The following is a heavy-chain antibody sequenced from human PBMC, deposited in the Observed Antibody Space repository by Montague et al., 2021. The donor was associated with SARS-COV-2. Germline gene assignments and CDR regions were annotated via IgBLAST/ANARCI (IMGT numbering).Heavy chain of an antibody. CDR1: IGSISSGSYY. J-gene: IGHJ5*02. Sequence: TLSLTCTVSIGSISSGSYYWSWIRQPAGKGLEWIGRIYTSGSTNYNSSLKSRVTISVDTSKNQFSLKLSSVTAADTAVYYCARDGYSSGWNGLHWFDPWGQGTLVIVSS. CDR3: ARDGYSSGWNGLHWFDP. V-gene: IGHV4-61*02. D-gene: IGHD6-25*01. CDR2: IYTSGST.